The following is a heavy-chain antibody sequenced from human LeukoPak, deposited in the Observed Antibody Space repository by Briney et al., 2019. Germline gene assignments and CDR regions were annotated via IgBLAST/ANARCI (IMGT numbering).Heavy chain of an antibody. CDR2: ISSSSSYI. J-gene: IGHJ4*02. CDR1: GFTFSSYS. V-gene: IGHV3-21*01. D-gene: IGHD6-13*01. Sequence: PGGSLRLSCAASGFTFSSYSMNWVRQAPGKGLEWVSSISSSSSYIYYADSVKGRFTISRDNAKNSLYLQMNSLRAEDTAVYYCARDRGGSSWPNYFDYWGQGTLVTVSS. CDR3: ARDRGGSSWPNYFDY.